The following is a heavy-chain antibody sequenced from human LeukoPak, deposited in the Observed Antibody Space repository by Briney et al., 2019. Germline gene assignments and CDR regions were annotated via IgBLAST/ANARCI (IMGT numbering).Heavy chain of an antibody. CDR1: GGSISSSSYY. CDR2: IYYSGST. V-gene: IGHV4-39*01. D-gene: IGHD2-15*01. J-gene: IGHJ3*02. Sequence: PSETLSLTCTVSGGSISSSSYYWGWIRQPPGKGLEWIGSIYYSGSTYYNPSLKSRVTISVDTSKNQFSLKLSSVTAADTAVCYCARPRKYCSGGSCAFDAFDIWGQGTMVTVSS. CDR3: ARPRKYCSGGSCAFDAFDI.